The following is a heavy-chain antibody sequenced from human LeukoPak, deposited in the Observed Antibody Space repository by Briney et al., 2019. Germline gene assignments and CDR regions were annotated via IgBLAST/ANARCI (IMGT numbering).Heavy chain of an antibody. CDR3: AKGRLSGVVVAGYGMDV. V-gene: IGHV3-23*01. J-gene: IGHJ6*02. CDR2: TSGSGGST. Sequence: GGSLRLSCAASGFTLSSYAMSWVRQAPGKGLEWVSATSGSGGSTYYADSVKGRFTISRDNSKNTLYLQTNSLRAEDTAVYYCAKGRLSGVVVAGYGMDVWGQGTTITVSS. CDR1: GFTLSSYA. D-gene: IGHD6-19*01.